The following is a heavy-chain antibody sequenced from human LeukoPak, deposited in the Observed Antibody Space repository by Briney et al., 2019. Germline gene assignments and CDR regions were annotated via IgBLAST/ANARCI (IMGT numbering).Heavy chain of an antibody. CDR2: INTDGSST. Sequence: GGSLRLSCTASGFTFSSYSMNWVRQAPGKGLEWVSRINTDGSSTSYADSVKGRFTISRDNAKNTLYLQMNSLRAEDTAVYYCARAIVPIGGAFDIWGQGTMVTVSS. CDR3: ARAIVPIGGAFDI. D-gene: IGHD2-8*01. J-gene: IGHJ3*02. V-gene: IGHV3-74*01. CDR1: GFTFSSYS.